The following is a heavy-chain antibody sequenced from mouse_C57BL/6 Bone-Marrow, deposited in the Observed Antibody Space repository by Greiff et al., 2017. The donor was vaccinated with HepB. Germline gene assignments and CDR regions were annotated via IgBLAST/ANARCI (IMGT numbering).Heavy chain of an antibody. CDR1: GYAFSSSW. CDR3: ARFDYDGVFDY. Sequence: VKLKESGPELVKPGASVKISCKASGYAFSSSWMNWVKQRPGKGLEWIGRIYPGDGDTNYNGKFKGKATLTADKSSSTAYMQLSSLTSEDSAVYFCARFDYDGVFDYWGQGTTLTVSS. V-gene: IGHV1-82*01. D-gene: IGHD2-4*01. J-gene: IGHJ2*01. CDR2: IYPGDGDT.